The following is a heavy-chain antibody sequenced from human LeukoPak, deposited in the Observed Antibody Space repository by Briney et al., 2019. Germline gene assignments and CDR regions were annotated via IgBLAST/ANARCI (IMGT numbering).Heavy chain of an antibody. CDR1: GYTFTGYY. Sequence: ASVKVSCKASGYTFTGYYMHWVRQAPGQGLEWMGWINPNSGGTNYAQKFQGRVTMTRDTSISTAYMELSSLRADDTAVYYCAKSSYCGGDCYWGLFDSWGQGTLVTVSS. D-gene: IGHD2-21*02. J-gene: IGHJ4*02. CDR2: INPNSGGT. CDR3: AKSSYCGGDCYWGLFDS. V-gene: IGHV1-2*02.